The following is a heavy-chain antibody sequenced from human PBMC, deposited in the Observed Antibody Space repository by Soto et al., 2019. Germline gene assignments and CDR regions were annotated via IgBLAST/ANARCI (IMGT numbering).Heavy chain of an antibody. CDR2: INHSGST. CDR3: ARRXIGHYDFWSGPYYGMDV. CDR1: GGSFSCYY. D-gene: IGHD3-3*01. Sequence: SETLSLTCAVYGGSFSCYYWSWIRQPPGKGLEWIGEINHSGSTNYNPSLKSRVTISVDTSKNQFSLKLSSVTAADTAVYYCARRXIGHYDFWSGPYYGMDVWGQGTTVTVSS. J-gene: IGHJ6*02. V-gene: IGHV4-34*01.